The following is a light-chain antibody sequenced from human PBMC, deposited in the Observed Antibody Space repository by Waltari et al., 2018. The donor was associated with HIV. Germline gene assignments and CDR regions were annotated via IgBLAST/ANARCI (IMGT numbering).Light chain of an antibody. CDR2: SNN. CDR3: AARDDSLNVWV. J-gene: IGLJ3*02. CDR1: TSNVGSNP. Sequence: QSFLTQPPSASAPPGRRVVISCSGHTSNVGSNPVTWYRQVPGTAPKLLMFSNNQRPSGVTDRFSGSKSGTSASLAIKGLQSEDEADYYCAARDDSLNVWVFGGGTKLTVL. V-gene: IGLV1-44*01.